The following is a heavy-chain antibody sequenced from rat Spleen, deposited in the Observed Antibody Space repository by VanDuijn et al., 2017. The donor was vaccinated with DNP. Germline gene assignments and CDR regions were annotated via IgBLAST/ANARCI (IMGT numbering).Heavy chain of an antibody. J-gene: IGHJ3*01. Sequence: EVQLVESGGGLVQPGGSLRLSCVTAGFTFSDYYMAWVRQAPTKGLELVAYISYDGVITYYGDSVKGRFTISRDNAKSTLYLQMDSLRSEDTATYYCATHTFTPGITTPFAYWGQGTLVTVSS. V-gene: IGHV5-20*01. CDR1: GFTFSDYY. CDR3: ATHTFTPGITTPFAY. D-gene: IGHD1-4*01. CDR2: ISYDGVIT.